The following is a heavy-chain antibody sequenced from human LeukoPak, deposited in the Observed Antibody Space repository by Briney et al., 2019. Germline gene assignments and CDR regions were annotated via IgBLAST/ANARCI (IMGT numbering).Heavy chain of an antibody. Sequence: ASVKDSCKASGYTFTSYGITWVRQAPGQGLEWVGWISAYNGNTNYEQKLQGRVTMTRDTSTSTAYMELRSLRSDDTAVYYCARGIDSASPPLGTFEIWGQGTMVTVSS. J-gene: IGHJ3*02. CDR1: GYTFTSYG. CDR2: ISAYNGNT. CDR3: ARGIDSASPPLGTFEI. V-gene: IGHV1-18*04. D-gene: IGHD1-26*01.